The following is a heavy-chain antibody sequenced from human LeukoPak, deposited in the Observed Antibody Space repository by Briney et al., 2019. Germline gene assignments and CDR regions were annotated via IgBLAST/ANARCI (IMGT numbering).Heavy chain of an antibody. CDR1: GFTFSSYA. Sequence: GGSLRLSCAASGFTFSSYAMHWVRQAPGKGLEWVAVISYDGSNKYYADSVKGRFTISRDNSKNTLYLQMNSLRAEDTAVYYCAKSIYCSGGSCLSLYYYYYYMDVWGKGTTVTVSS. D-gene: IGHD2-15*01. V-gene: IGHV3-30*04. CDR3: AKSIYCSGGSCLSLYYYYYYMDV. J-gene: IGHJ6*03. CDR2: ISYDGSNK.